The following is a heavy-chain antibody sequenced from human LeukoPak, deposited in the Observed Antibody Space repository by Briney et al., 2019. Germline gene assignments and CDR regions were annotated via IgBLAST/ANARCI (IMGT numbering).Heavy chain of an antibody. V-gene: IGHV3-74*01. Sequence: GGSLRLSCAASGFTFSSYWMHWVRQAPGKGLVWVSRINSDGSSTSYADSVKGRFTISRDNAKNTLYLQMNSLRAEDTAVYYCARDRGSYDSSGYLDYWGQGTLVTVSS. CDR3: ARDRGSYDSSGYLDY. CDR2: INSDGSST. D-gene: IGHD3-22*01. CDR1: GFTFSSYW. J-gene: IGHJ4*02.